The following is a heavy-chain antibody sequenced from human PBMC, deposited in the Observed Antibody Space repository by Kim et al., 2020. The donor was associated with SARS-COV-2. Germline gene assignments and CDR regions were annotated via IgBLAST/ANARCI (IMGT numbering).Heavy chain of an antibody. CDR1: GGTFSSYA. D-gene: IGHD2-2*01. CDR3: ARDLGFVPAAVYYYYYGMDV. Sequence: SVKVSCKASGGTFSSYAISWVRQAPGQGLEWMGGIIPIFGTANYAQKFQGRVTITADESTSTAYMELSSLRSEDTAVYYCARDLGFVPAAVYYYYYGMDVWGQGTTVTVSS. CDR2: IIPIFGTA. V-gene: IGHV1-69*13. J-gene: IGHJ6*02.